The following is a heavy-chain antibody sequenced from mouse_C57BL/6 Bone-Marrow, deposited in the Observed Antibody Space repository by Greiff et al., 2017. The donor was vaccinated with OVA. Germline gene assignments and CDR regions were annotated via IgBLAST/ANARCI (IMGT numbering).Heavy chain of an antibody. Sequence: EVQLVESGEGLVKPGGSLKLSCAASGFTFSRYAMSWVRQTPEKRLEWVAYISSGGDYIYYADTVKGRFTISRDIARNTLYLQMRSLKSEYTAMYYCTRVGSSGPFAYWGQGTLVTVSA. CDR3: TRVGSSGPFAY. J-gene: IGHJ3*01. CDR1: GFTFSRYA. D-gene: IGHD3-2*02. V-gene: IGHV5-9-1*02. CDR2: ISSGGDYI.